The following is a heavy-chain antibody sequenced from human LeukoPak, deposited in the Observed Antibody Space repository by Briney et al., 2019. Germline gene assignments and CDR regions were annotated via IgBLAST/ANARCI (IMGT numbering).Heavy chain of an antibody. D-gene: IGHD4-17*01. CDR2: IYYSGST. V-gene: IGHV4-59*01. CDR3: VREPLMTTVTTGWYFDL. CDR1: GGSISSYY. Sequence: SETLSLTCTVSGGSISSYYWSWIRQPPGKGLEWIGYIYYSGSTNYNPSLKSRVTISVDTSKNQFSLKLSSVTAADTAVYYCVREPLMTTVTTGWYFDLWGRGTLVTVSS. J-gene: IGHJ2*01.